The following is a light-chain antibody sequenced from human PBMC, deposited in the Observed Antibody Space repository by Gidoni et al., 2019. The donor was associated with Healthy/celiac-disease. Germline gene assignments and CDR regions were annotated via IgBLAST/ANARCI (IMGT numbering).Light chain of an antibody. CDR3: SSYTSSSTLVV. V-gene: IGLV2-14*03. CDR2: DCS. CDR1: SSDVGGYNY. J-gene: IGLJ2*01. Sequence: QSALTQPASVSVSPGQSITISCTGTSSDVGGYNYVYWYQQHPGKAPKLMIYDCSNRPSGVSNRFSGSKSGNTASLTISGLQAEDEADYYCSSYTSSSTLVVFGGGTKLTVL.